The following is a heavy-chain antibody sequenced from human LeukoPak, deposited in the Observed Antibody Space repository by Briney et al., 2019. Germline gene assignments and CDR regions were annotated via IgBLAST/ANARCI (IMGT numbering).Heavy chain of an antibody. Sequence: GGSLRLSCAASGFTFRDYYMSWIRQAPGKGLEWVAVISYDGSNKYYADSAKGRFTISRDNSKNTLYLQMNSLRAEDTAVYYCARTAEYGDYFDYWGQGTLVTVSS. D-gene: IGHD4-17*01. CDR1: GFTFRDYY. CDR2: ISYDGSNK. J-gene: IGHJ4*02. CDR3: ARTAEYGDYFDY. V-gene: IGHV3-30*03.